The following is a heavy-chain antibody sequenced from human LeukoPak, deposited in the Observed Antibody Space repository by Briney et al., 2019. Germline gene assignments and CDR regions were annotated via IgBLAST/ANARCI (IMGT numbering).Heavy chain of an antibody. CDR2: IYYRGST. Sequence: SQTLSLTCTVSGGSISSGDYYWSWIRQPPGKGLEWIGYIYYRGSTYYNPSLKSRVTISVDTSKNQFSLKLSSVTAADTAVYYCARERESNLTGYYPSYFDYWGQGTLVTVSS. D-gene: IGHD3-9*01. V-gene: IGHV4-30-4*01. J-gene: IGHJ4*02. CDR3: ARERESNLTGYYPSYFDY. CDR1: GGSISSGDYY.